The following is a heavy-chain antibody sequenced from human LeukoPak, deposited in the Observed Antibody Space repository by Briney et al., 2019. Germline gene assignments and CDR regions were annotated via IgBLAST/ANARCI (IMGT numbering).Heavy chain of an antibody. CDR2: IYYSGST. D-gene: IGHD3-22*01. CDR1: GGSISSYY. Sequence: PSETLSLTCTVSGGSISSYYWSWIRQPPGKGLEWIGYIYYSGSTNYNPSLKSRVTISVDTSKNQFSLKLSSVTAADTAVYYCARFADDSRGYYPAAIDYWGQGTLVTVSS. J-gene: IGHJ4*02. V-gene: IGHV4-59*01. CDR3: ARFADDSRGYYPAAIDY.